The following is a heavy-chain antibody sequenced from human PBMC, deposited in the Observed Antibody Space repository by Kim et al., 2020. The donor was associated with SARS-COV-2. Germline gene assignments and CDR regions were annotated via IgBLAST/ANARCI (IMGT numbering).Heavy chain of an antibody. CDR2: TYFRSKYYN. D-gene: IGHD1-26*01. CDR3: ARSGSSGHWYFDL. V-gene: IGHV6-1*01. CDR1: GDSVSINSSA. J-gene: IGHJ2*01. Sequence: SQTLSLTCDISGDSVSINSSAWNWIRQSPSRGLEWLGRTYFRSKYYNDFAISVKSRIIISPDTSKNQFSLQLNSVTPEDTAVYYCARSGSSGHWYFDLWGRGTLVTVAS.